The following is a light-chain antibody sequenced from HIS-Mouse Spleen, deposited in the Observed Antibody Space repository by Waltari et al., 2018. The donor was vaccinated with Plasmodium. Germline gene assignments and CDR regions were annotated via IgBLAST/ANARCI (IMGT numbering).Light chain of an antibody. V-gene: IGLV3-10*01. CDR3: YSTDGSGNHRV. J-gene: IGLJ3*02. Sequence: SYELTQPPSVSVSPGQTARITCSGDALPKKYAYWYQPKSGQAPVLVIYEVSKRPSGLAERFSGSSSGTMDTLTISGAQVEDEADYYCYSTDGSGNHRVFGGGTKLTVL. CDR1: ALPKKY. CDR2: EVS.